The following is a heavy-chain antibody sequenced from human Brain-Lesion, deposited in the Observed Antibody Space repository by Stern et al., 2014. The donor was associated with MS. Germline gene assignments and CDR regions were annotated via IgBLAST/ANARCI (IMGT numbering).Heavy chain of an antibody. CDR2: INPKSGGT. Sequence: VNLVESGAEVKKPGASVKVSCKASGYTFTGYYMHWVRQAPGQGLEWMGWINPKSGGTNYAQKFQGWVTMTRDTSINTAYMELSRLRSDDTAVYYCATYYYDSTGYNDFWGQGTLVTVSS. D-gene: IGHD3-22*01. J-gene: IGHJ4*02. CDR1: GYTFTGYY. CDR3: ATYYYDSTGYNDF. V-gene: IGHV1-2*04.